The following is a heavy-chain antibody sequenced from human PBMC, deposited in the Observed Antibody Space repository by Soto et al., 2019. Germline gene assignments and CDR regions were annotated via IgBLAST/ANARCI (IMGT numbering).Heavy chain of an antibody. CDR1: GFTFSDYW. Sequence: EVRMVESGGTLLQPGGSLRLSCAASGFTFSDYWMHWVRQAPGKGLPWVARIYSDGTSTIYADFAKGRFTISRDNAKNTLYLQMNSLRAEDSAVYYCARDSHYNMDAWGQGTTVTVSS. CDR3: ARDSHYNMDA. CDR2: IYSDGTST. J-gene: IGHJ6*03. V-gene: IGHV3-74*01.